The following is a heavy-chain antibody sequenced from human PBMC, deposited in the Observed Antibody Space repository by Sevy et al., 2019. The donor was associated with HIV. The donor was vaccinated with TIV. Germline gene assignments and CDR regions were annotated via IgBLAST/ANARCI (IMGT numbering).Heavy chain of an antibody. CDR2: ISYDGSNK. CDR1: GFTFSSYA. D-gene: IGHD3-22*01. Sequence: GWSLRLSCAASGFTFSSYAMHWVRQAPGKGLEWVAVISYDGSNKYYADSVKGRFTISRDNSKNTLYLQMNSLRAEDTAVYYCARDGPYYYDSSGYYSLYYYYYYGMDVWGQGTTVTVSS. CDR3: ARDGPYYYDSSGYYSLYYYYYYGMDV. V-gene: IGHV3-30*04. J-gene: IGHJ6*02.